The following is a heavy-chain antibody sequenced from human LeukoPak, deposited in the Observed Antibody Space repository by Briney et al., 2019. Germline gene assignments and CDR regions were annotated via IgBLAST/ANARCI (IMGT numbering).Heavy chain of an antibody. V-gene: IGHV1-69*02. Sequence: SVKVSCKASGGTFSSYTISWVRQAPGQGLEWMGRIIPILGIANYAQKFQGRVTITAGKSTSTAYMELSSLRSEDTAVYYCALRTVGTFYYYYYMDVWGKGTTVTVSS. CDR1: GGTFSSYT. CDR3: ALRTVGTFYYYYYMDV. J-gene: IGHJ6*03. CDR2: IIPILGIA. D-gene: IGHD4-23*01.